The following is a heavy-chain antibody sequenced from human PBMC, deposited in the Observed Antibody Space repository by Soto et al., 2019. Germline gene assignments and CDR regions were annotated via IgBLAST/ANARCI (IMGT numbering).Heavy chain of an antibody. CDR3: ARFRELLLYFDY. Sequence: AAVKVSCKASGYTFTGYYMHWVRQAPGQGLEWMGWINPNSGGTNYAQKFQGRVTMTRDTSISTAYMELSRLRSDDTAVYYCARFRELLLYFDYWGQGTLVTVSS. CDR1: GYTFTGYY. V-gene: IGHV1-2*02. D-gene: IGHD1-26*01. CDR2: INPNSGGT. J-gene: IGHJ4*02.